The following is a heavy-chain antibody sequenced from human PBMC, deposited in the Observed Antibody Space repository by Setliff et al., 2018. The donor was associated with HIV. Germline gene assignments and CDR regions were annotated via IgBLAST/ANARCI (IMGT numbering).Heavy chain of an antibody. V-gene: IGHV3-11*04. CDR3: VRDFHDSSGYSDF. J-gene: IGHJ4*02. CDR2: ITSGSDIV. D-gene: IGHD3-22*01. Sequence: GGSLRLSCAASGFTFSDYYMNWIRQAPGKGLEWVSYITSGSDIVYYADSVKGRFTISRDNARNSLYLQMNSLGVEDTAVYYCVRDFHDSSGYSDFWGQGTLVTVSS. CDR1: GFTFSDYY.